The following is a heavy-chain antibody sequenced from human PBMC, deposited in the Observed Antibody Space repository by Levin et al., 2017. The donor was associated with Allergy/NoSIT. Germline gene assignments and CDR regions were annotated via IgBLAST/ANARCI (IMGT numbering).Heavy chain of an antibody. CDR3: AKENWYCIRSVCHRERNWFDP. CDR1: GFMFGNYA. J-gene: IGHJ5*02. D-gene: IGHD2-2*01. CDR2: MRGDGGGI. Sequence: PGGSLRLSCAASGFMFGNYAMSWVRQAPGKGLEWVAAMRGDGGGIFYADSVKGRFTISRDNSKDTLFLQMNSLGAEDTAVYYCAKENWYCIRSVCHRERNWFDPWGQGTLVTVSS. V-gene: IGHV3-23*01.